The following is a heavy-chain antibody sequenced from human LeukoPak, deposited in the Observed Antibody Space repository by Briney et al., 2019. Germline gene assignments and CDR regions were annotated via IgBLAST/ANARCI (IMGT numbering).Heavy chain of an antibody. J-gene: IGHJ4*02. CDR2: IYDGGRT. V-gene: IGHV3-53*01. D-gene: IGHD3-10*01. CDR1: GFSVRIYY. CDR3: ATTTFDSGKRSDF. Sequence: QTGGSLRLSCAASGFSVRIYYMTWVRQAPGKGLEWVSVIYDGGRTYYTDSVRGRFTISADNSMTTVSLQMDSLKYEDTAVYFCATTTFDSGKRSDFWGQGTLVTVSS.